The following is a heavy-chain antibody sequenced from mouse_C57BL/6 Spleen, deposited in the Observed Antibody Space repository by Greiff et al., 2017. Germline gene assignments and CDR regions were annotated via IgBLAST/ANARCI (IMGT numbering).Heavy chain of an antibody. J-gene: IGHJ4*01. Sequence: EVQLQQSGPVLVKPGASVKMSCKASGYTFTDYYMNWVKQSPGKSLEWIGVINPYDGGTSYNQKFKGKATMTVDKSSSTAYMEINSLTSEDSAVYYCGRGGYYGSRAAMDYWGQGTSVTVSS. CDR3: GRGGYYGSRAAMDY. D-gene: IGHD1-1*01. CDR2: INPYDGGT. CDR1: GYTFTDYY. V-gene: IGHV1-19*01.